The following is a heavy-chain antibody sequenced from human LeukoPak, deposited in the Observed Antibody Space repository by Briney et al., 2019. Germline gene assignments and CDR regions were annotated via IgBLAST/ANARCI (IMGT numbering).Heavy chain of an antibody. V-gene: IGHV3-7*04. CDR1: GFTFSSYW. CDR2: IKQDGSEK. Sequence: GGSLRLSCAASGFTFSSYWMSWVRQAPGKGLEWVANIKQDGSEKYYVDSVKGRFTISRDNSKNTLYLQMNSLRAEDTAVYYCARVPPNYYYYYMDVWGKGTTVTVSS. J-gene: IGHJ6*03. CDR3: ARVPPNYYYYYMDV.